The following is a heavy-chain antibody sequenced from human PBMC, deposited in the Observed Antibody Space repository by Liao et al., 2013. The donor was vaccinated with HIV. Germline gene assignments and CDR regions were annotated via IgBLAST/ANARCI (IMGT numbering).Heavy chain of an antibody. CDR2: IYTGMSTTGTT. V-gene: IGHV4-61*02. CDR1: GDLIRRDNYY. J-gene: IGHJ2*01. Sequence: QVRLQESGPGLVKPSQTLSLTCTVSGDLIRRDNYYWTWIRQPAGKGLEWIGHIYTGMSTTGTTNYNPSLKSRVSISADTSSNHVSLKLTSVTAADTAVYYXARVQWXPAPNWYSDLWAVAPWSLSPQ. CDR3: ARVQWXPAPNWYSDL. D-gene: IGHD1-26*01.